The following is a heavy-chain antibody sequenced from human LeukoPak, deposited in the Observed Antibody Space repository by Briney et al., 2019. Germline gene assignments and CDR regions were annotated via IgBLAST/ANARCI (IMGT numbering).Heavy chain of an antibody. CDR2: IKQDGSEK. Sequence: PGGSLRLSCAASGFTFSSYWMIWVRQAPGKGLEWVANIKQDGSEKYYVDSVKGRFTISRDNAKNSLYLQMNSLRAEDTAVYYCARYYGDYVEFFDYWGQGTLVTVSS. V-gene: IGHV3-7*01. J-gene: IGHJ4*02. CDR3: ARYYGDYVEFFDY. CDR1: GFTFSSYW. D-gene: IGHD4-17*01.